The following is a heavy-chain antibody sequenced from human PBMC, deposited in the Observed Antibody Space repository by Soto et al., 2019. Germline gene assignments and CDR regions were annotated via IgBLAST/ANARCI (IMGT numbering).Heavy chain of an antibody. CDR1: GGTFSSYA. CDR3: ARWVAVAPSNAFDI. D-gene: IGHD6-19*01. J-gene: IGHJ3*02. V-gene: IGHV1-2*04. Sequence: GASVKVSCKASGGTFSSYAISWVRQAPGQGLEWMGWINPNSGGTNYAQKFQGWVTMTRDTSISTAYMELSRLRSDDTAVYYCARWVAVAPSNAFDIWGQGTMVTVSS. CDR2: INPNSGGT.